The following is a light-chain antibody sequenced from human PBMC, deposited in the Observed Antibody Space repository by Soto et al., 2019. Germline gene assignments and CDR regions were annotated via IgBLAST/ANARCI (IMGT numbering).Light chain of an antibody. CDR1: TGAVTSEHY. CDR2: NTN. CDR3: LLSYSGPRV. Sequence: QAVVTQEPSLTVSPEGTVSLTCGSSTGAVTSEHYAYWFQQKPGQAPRTLIYNTNNKQSWTPARFSGSLLGGKAALTLSGAQPEDEAEYYCLLSYSGPRVFGGGTKLTVL. V-gene: IGLV7-46*01. J-gene: IGLJ3*02.